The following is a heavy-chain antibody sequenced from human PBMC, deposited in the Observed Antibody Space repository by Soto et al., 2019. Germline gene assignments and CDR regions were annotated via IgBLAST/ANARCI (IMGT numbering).Heavy chain of an antibody. CDR2: ISGSGGST. CDR1: GFTFSSYA. CDR3: AKDFRYCSSTSCPYYYYGMDV. D-gene: IGHD2-2*01. J-gene: IGHJ6*02. Sequence: PGVSLRLSCAASGFTFSSYAMSWVRQAPGKGLEWVSAISGSGGSTYYADSVKGRFTISRDNSKNTLYLQMNSLRAEDTAVYYCAKDFRYCSSTSCPYYYYGMDVWGQGTTVTVSS. V-gene: IGHV3-23*01.